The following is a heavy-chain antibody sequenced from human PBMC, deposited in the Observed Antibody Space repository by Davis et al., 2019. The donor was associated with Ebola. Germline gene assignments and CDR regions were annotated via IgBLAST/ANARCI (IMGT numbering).Heavy chain of an antibody. CDR3: VRGWFRSGMDV. D-gene: IGHD6-19*01. V-gene: IGHV6-1*01. Sequence: HSQTLSLTCAISGDRVSINSAGWNWIRQSPSRGLEWLGRTYYTSKWHNDYGESVKSRISINPDTSKNQLSLQLNSVTPEDTAVYYCVRGWFRSGMDVWGQGTTVTVSS. CDR2: TYYTSKWHN. CDR1: GDRVSINSAG. J-gene: IGHJ6*02.